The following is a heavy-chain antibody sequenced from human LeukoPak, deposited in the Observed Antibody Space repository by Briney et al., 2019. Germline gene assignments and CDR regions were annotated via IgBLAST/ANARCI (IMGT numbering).Heavy chain of an antibody. CDR1: GFTVSSNY. Sequence: GGSLRLSCAASGFTVSSNYMSWVRQAPGKGLEWVSVIYSGGSTYYADSVKGRFTISRDNSKNTLYLQMYSLRAEDTAVYYCARSNHTYYDFWSGWPLYYYYGMDVWGQGTTVTVSS. J-gene: IGHJ6*02. CDR2: IYSGGST. CDR3: ARSNHTYYDFWSGWPLYYYYGMDV. D-gene: IGHD3-3*01. V-gene: IGHV3-66*02.